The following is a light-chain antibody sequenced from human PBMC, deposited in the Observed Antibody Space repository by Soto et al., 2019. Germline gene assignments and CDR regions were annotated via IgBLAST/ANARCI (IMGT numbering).Light chain of an antibody. CDR3: QQSYSTPIT. CDR2: VAS. V-gene: IGKV1-39*01. CDR1: QSISSY. J-gene: IGKJ5*01. Sequence: DIQVTQSPSSLSASVGDRVTITCRASQSISSYLNWYQQKPGKAPKFLIYVASSLQSGVPSRFSGSGSGTDFTLTISSLQPEDFATYYCQQSYSTPITFGQGTRLEIK.